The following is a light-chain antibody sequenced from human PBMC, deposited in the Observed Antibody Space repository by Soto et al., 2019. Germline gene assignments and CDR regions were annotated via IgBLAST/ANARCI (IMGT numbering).Light chain of an antibody. CDR3: QQFSSYST. CDR1: QSIDNW. V-gene: IGKV1-5*01. J-gene: IGKJ1*01. CDR2: AAS. Sequence: DIQMTQSPSTLSASVGDRVTITCRASQSIDNWLAWYQQKPGKAPKLLIYAASTLETGVPSRFSGSGSGTEFTLTIKSLQPDEFATYYCQQFSSYSTFGQGTKV.